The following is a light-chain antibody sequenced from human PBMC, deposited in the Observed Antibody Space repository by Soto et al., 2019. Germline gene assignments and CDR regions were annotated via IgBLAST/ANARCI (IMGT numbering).Light chain of an antibody. J-gene: IGKJ1*01. CDR3: QQSTTWPPWT. V-gene: IGKV3-11*01. CDR2: DAS. Sequence: EIVLTQSPATPALSSGGRANLSCRASQSVSLSLAWYQQKPGQAPRLLIYDASKRASGIPARFSGSGSGTDFTLTITSLEPEDFAVYYCQQSTTWPPWTCGQGTKGAIK. CDR1: QSVSLS.